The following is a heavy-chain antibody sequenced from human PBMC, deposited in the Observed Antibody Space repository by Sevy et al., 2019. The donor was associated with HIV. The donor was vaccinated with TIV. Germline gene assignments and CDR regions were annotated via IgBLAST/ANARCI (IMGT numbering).Heavy chain of an antibody. CDR1: GYSISSGYY. D-gene: IGHD3-22*01. J-gene: IGHJ3*01. V-gene: IGHV4-38-2*01. Sequence: SETLSLTCAVSGYSISSGYYWGWIRQPPGKELEWIASIFHTGNTYSNPSLKSRVTISLDKSKNQFSLNLRSVTAADTAVYYCARSHYCDSGALDNFDVWGQGTMVTVSS. CDR2: IFHTGNT. CDR3: ARSHYCDSGALDNFDV.